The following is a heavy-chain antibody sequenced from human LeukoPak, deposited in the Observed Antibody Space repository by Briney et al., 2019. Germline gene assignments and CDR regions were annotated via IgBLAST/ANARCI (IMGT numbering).Heavy chain of an antibody. J-gene: IGHJ4*02. V-gene: IGHV4-59*08. D-gene: IGHD5-18*01. CDR1: GGSISSYY. CDR3: ARSDGYSYGYYFDY. Sequence: SETLSLTCTVSGGSISSYYWSWIRQPPGKGLEWIGYIYYSGSTNYNPSLKSRVTISVDTSKNQFSLKLSSVTAADTAVYYCARSDGYSYGYYFDYWGQGTLVTVSS. CDR2: IYYSGST.